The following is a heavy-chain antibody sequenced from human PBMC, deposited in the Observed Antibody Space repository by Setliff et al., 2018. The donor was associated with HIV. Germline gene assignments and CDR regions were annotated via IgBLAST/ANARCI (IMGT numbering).Heavy chain of an antibody. D-gene: IGHD6-19*01. V-gene: IGHV4-59*01. CDR1: GGYISSYY. Sequence: SETLSLTSTVYGGYISSYYWSWIRQPPGKGLEWIGYIYYSGSTNYNPSLKSRVTITVDTSKNQFPLKLSSVTAADTAVYYCARGPPGYSSGWYYGSLGYMDVWGKGTTVTVSS. CDR2: IYYSGST. CDR3: ARGPPGYSSGWYYGSLGYMDV. J-gene: IGHJ6*03.